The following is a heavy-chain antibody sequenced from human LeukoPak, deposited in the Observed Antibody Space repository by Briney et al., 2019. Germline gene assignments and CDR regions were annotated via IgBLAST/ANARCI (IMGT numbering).Heavy chain of an antibody. V-gene: IGHV3-30*18. Sequence: GGSLRLSCAASGFTFSSYGMHWVRQAPGKGLEWVAVISYDGSNKYYADSVKGRFTISRDNSKNTLYLQMNSLRAEDTAVYYCAKDFRSSGWYYFWFDPWGQGTLVTVSS. CDR1: GFTFSSYG. CDR3: AKDFRSSGWYYFWFDP. CDR2: ISYDGSNK. J-gene: IGHJ5*02. D-gene: IGHD6-19*01.